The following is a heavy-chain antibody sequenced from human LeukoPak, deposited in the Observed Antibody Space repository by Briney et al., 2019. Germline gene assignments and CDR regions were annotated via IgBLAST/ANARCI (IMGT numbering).Heavy chain of an antibody. Sequence: SETLSLTCAVYDGSFTGCYWNWIRQPPGKGLEWIGGIDHSGSTHNNPSLKSRVTMSVDWSKSQVSLKLSSVTAADTAMYYCARAFSYDLNCFDPWGQGTLVTVPS. J-gene: IGHJ5*02. D-gene: IGHD3-22*01. V-gene: IGHV4-34*01. CDR1: DGSFTGCY. CDR2: IDHSGST. CDR3: ARAFSYDLNCFDP.